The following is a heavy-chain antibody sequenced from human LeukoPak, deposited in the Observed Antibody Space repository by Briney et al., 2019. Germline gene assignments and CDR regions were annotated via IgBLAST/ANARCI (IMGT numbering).Heavy chain of an antibody. D-gene: IGHD3-10*01. V-gene: IGHV1-46*01. CDR3: ARVTMLRGVIGTNGMDI. CDR1: GYTFTNYY. Sequence: ASVTVSFTASGYTFTNYYMHWVRQAPGQGLEWMGIIIPSGGGTTYAQRFQGRVTMTRDTSTSTVYMELTSLRSEDTAVYYCARVTMLRGVIGTNGMDIWGQGTTVTVCS. J-gene: IGHJ6*02. CDR2: IIPSGGGT.